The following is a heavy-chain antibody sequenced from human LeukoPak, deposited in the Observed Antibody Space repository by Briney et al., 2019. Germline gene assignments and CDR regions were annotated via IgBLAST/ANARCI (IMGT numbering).Heavy chain of an antibody. Sequence: PSETLSLTCTVSGGSISSYYWSWIRQPPGKGLEWIGYIYYSGSTNYNPSLKSRVTISVDTSKNQFSLKLSSVTAADTAVYYCARSKDCVYSNYSYYYYYYMDVWGKGTTVTVSS. V-gene: IGHV4-59*01. D-gene: IGHD4-11*01. CDR2: IYYSGST. CDR1: GGSISSYY. J-gene: IGHJ6*03. CDR3: ARSKDCVYSNYSYYYYYYMDV.